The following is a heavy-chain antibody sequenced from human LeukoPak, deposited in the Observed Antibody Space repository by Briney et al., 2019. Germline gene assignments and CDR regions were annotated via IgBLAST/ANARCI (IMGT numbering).Heavy chain of an antibody. D-gene: IGHD5-12*01. CDR3: ARDGYPGKGDQRGYFDY. Sequence: SETLSLTCTVSGGSISSSSYYWGWIRQPPGKGLEWIGSIYYSGSTYYNPPLKSRVTISVDTSKNQFSLKLSSVTAADTAVYYCARDGYPGKGDQRGYFDYWGQGTLVTVSS. J-gene: IGHJ4*02. CDR1: GGSISSSSYY. CDR2: IYYSGST. V-gene: IGHV4-39*07.